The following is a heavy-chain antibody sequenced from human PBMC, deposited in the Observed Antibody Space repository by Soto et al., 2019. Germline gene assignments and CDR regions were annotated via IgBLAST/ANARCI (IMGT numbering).Heavy chain of an antibody. CDR2: IYYSGST. V-gene: IGHV4-31*03. Sequence: QVQLQESGPGLLKPSQTLSLTCTVSGGSISSGGFYWSWLRQLPGKGLEWIGYIYYSGSTYHNPSLKSRVTISLDTSKNQFFLNLTSVTAADTAVYYCARDSRGVHIWFDPWGQGTLVTVSS. CDR1: GGSISSGGFY. D-gene: IGHD3-10*01. CDR3: ARDSRGVHIWFDP. J-gene: IGHJ5*02.